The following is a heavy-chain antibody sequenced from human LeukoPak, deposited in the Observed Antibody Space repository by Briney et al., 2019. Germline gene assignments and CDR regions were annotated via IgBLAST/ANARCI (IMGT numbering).Heavy chain of an antibody. V-gene: IGHV4-59*01. Sequence: PSETLSLTCTVSGGSISSYYWSWIRQPPGKGLEWIGYIYYSGSTNYNPSLKRRVTISVDTSRNQFSLNLNSVTASDTAVYFCARGPVDYASSSELDYWGQGTLVTVSS. CDR2: IYYSGST. J-gene: IGHJ4*02. CDR3: ARGPVDYASSSELDY. CDR1: GGSISSYY. D-gene: IGHD6-6*01.